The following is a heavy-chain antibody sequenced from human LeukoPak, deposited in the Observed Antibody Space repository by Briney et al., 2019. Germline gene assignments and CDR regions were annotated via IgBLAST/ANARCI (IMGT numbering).Heavy chain of an antibody. CDR1: GGSISIYY. D-gene: IGHD1-20*01. V-gene: IGHV4-59*01. CDR3: AGYYNGNDSAFDI. J-gene: IGHJ3*02. Sequence: SEPLSLPCTLSGGSISIYYWRWIRQPRQGGREGVGYILYSGKTNYNPSLKSRVTISVDTSKNQCSLKLSSVDAADTAVYYGAGYYNGNDSAFDIWGQGTIVTVSS. CDR2: ILYSGKT.